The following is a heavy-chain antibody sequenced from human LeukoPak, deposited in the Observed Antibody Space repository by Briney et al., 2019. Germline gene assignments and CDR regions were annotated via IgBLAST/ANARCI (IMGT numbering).Heavy chain of an antibody. Sequence: SETLSLTCTVSGGSMSSYYWSWIRQHPGKGLEWIGSIYYTGGTYYNPSLKSRITISLDTSLNQFSLKLSFVSAADTAVYYCASNRDSSGYPFDYWGQGTLVTVSS. J-gene: IGHJ4*02. CDR1: GGSMSSYY. CDR2: IYYTGGT. CDR3: ASNRDSSGYPFDY. V-gene: IGHV4-59*06. D-gene: IGHD3-22*01.